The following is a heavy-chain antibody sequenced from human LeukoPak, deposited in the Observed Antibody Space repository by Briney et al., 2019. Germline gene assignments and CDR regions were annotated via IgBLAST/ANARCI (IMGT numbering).Heavy chain of an antibody. V-gene: IGHV3-74*01. CDR1: GFNFSSYW. J-gene: IGHJ4*02. D-gene: IGHD6-13*01. CDR3: ARGTAATAGIDY. CDR2: INTDGSAT. Sequence: GGSLRHSCAVSGFNFSSYWIHWVRQAPGKGLVWVSLINTDGSATTYGDSAKGRFTVSRDNDKNTLFPDMNSLRVEDTAVYYCARGTAATAGIDYWGQGTLVTVSS.